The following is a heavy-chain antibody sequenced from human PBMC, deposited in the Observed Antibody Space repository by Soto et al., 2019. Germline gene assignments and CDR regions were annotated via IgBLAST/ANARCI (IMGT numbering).Heavy chain of an antibody. CDR2: ITPFSGDV. J-gene: IGHJ4*02. Sequence: ASVKVSCKALGNTFSYRYLHWVRQAPGQAHEWMGWITPFSGDVHYAQKFQERVTLTRDRSVNTGYMRMTSLRAEDTAIYFCASGGAGSGPFTWELPDHGGQETLVTVSS. CDR3: ASGGAGSGPFTWELPDH. V-gene: IGHV1-45*02. CDR1: GNTFSYRY. D-gene: IGHD1-26*01.